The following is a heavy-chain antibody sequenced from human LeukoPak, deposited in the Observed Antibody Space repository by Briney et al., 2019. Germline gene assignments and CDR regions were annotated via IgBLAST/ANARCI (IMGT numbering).Heavy chain of an antibody. CDR3: ASGRSNYDSSGYYYGTSSLDFDY. Sequence: GASVKVSCKASGYTFTGYYMHWVRQAPGQGLEWMGWINPNSGGTNYAQKFQGRVTMTRDMSTSTVYMELSSLRSEDTAVYYCASGRSNYDSSGYYYGTSSLDFDYWGQGTLVTVSS. CDR2: INPNSGGT. V-gene: IGHV1-2*02. J-gene: IGHJ4*02. CDR1: GYTFTGYY. D-gene: IGHD3-22*01.